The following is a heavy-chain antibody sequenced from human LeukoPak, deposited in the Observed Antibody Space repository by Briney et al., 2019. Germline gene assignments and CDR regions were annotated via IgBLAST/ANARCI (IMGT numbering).Heavy chain of an antibody. J-gene: IGHJ4*02. D-gene: IGHD5-12*01. V-gene: IGHV1-24*01. CDR3: ATGWLGSPSTFDY. CDR2: FDPEDGET. CDR1: GYTLTELS. Sequence: GASVKVSCKVSGYTLTELSMHWVRQAPGKGLQWMGGFDPEDGETIYAQKFQGRVTMTEDTSTDTAYMELSSLRSEDTAVYYCATGWLGSPSTFDYWGQGTLVTVSS.